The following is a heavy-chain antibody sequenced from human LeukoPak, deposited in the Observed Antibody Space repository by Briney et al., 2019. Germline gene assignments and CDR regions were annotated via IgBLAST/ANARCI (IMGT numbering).Heavy chain of an antibody. D-gene: IGHD1-26*01. CDR2: VSYSENT. V-gene: IGHV4-59*11. J-gene: IGHJ4*02. CDR3: ARGGASSRYFGY. CDR1: GGSIRGHF. Sequence: SETLSLTCTGSGGSIRGHFWSWIGQPPGKGLDWIGYVSYSENTNYTPSFNGRVTISLDTAKIQFSLSLNSVTAADTAVYFCARGGASSRYFGYWGQGTLVTVSS.